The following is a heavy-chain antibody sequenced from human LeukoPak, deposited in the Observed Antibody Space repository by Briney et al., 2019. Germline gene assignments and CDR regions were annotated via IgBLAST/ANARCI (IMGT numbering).Heavy chain of an antibody. V-gene: IGHV3-23*01. CDR3: AKAPPYYYGSGSYYTRNYFDY. CDR1: GFTFSSYA. Sequence: PGGSLRLSCAASGFTFSSYAMSWVRQAPGEGLEWVSAISGSGGSTYYADSVKGRFTISRDNSKNTLYLQMNSLRAEDTAVYYCAKAPPYYYGSGSYYTRNYFDYWGQGTLVTVSS. J-gene: IGHJ4*02. CDR2: ISGSGGST. D-gene: IGHD3-10*01.